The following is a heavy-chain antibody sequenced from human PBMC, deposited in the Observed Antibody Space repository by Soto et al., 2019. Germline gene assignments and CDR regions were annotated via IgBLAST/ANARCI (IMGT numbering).Heavy chain of an antibody. D-gene: IGHD3-22*01. CDR2: IIPIFGTA. Sequence: QVQLVQSGAEVKKPGSSVKVSCKASGGTFSSYAISWVRQAPGQGLEWMGGIIPIFGTANYAQKFQGRVTITADESTSTAYMELSSLRSEDTAMYYCAREANYYDSSGEWFDPWGQGTLVTVSS. CDR1: GGTFSSYA. V-gene: IGHV1-69*01. CDR3: AREANYYDSSGEWFDP. J-gene: IGHJ5*02.